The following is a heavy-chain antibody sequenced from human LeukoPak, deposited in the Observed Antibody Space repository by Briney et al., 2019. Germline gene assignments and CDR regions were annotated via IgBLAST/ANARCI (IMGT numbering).Heavy chain of an antibody. D-gene: IGHD4-23*01. CDR1: GFTFSSYN. CDR3: ARDYDGHSVFDY. Sequence: HPGGSLRLSCAASGFTFSSYNMNWVRQAPGRGLEWVSDISSGSSTIYYADSVKGRFTISGDNAKNSLYLQMNSLRDEDTAVYYCARDYDGHSVFDYWGQGTLVTVSS. J-gene: IGHJ4*02. V-gene: IGHV3-48*02. CDR2: ISSGSSTI.